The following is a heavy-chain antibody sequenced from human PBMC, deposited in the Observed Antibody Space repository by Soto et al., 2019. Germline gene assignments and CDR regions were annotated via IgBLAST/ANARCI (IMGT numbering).Heavy chain of an antibody. CDR3: ARQGARSIAAAGSKNDYYYMDV. CDR1: GYSFTSYW. V-gene: IGHV5-51*01. J-gene: IGHJ6*03. D-gene: IGHD6-13*01. CDR2: IYPGDSDT. Sequence: GESLKISCKGSGYSFTSYWIGWVRQVPGKGLEWMGIIYPGDSDTRYSPSFQGQVTISADKSISTAYRQWSSLKASDTAMYYCARQGARSIAAAGSKNDYYYMDVWGKGTTVTVSS.